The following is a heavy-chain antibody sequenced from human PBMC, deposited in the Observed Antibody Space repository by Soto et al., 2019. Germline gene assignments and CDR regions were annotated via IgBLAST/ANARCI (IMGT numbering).Heavy chain of an antibody. J-gene: IGHJ1*01. Sequence: GGSLRLSCAASGFTFSDYYMSWIRQAPGKGLEWVSYISSSGSTIYYADSVKGRFTISRDNAKNSLYLQMNSLRAEDTAVYYCAREGIRYLTPEYFQHWGQGTLVTVSS. CDR3: AREGIRYLTPEYFQH. D-gene: IGHD3-9*01. CDR2: ISSSGSTI. CDR1: GFTFSDYY. V-gene: IGHV3-11*01.